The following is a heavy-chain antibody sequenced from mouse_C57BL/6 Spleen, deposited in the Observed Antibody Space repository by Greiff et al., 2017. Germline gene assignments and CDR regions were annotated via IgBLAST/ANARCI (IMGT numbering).Heavy chain of an antibody. V-gene: IGHV1-18*01. D-gene: IGHD4-1*01. CDR2: INPNNGGT. J-gene: IGHJ2*01. CDR1: GYTFTDYN. CDR3: ARRELGRLHFDY. Sequence: EVQLQQSGPELVKPGASVKIPCKASGYTFTDYNMDWVKQSHGKSLEWIGDINPNNGGTIYNQKFKGKATLTVDKSSSTAYMELRSLTSEDTAVYYCARRELGRLHFDYWGQGTTLTVSS.